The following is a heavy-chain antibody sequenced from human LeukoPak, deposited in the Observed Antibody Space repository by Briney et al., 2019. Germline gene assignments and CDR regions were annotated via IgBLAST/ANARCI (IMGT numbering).Heavy chain of an antibody. J-gene: IGHJ4*02. V-gene: IGHV3-74*03. CDR1: GLTFSEYW. CDR2: ISKDGGST. Sequence: PGGSLRLSCAVSGLTFSEYWMHWVRQDAGKGLVWVAGISKDGGSTEYADFVKGRCTISRDNAKNTLYLQMNSLTVDDTAVYYCTGGIGTYDYWGLGAQVTVSS. CDR3: TGGIGTYDY. D-gene: IGHD2-15*01.